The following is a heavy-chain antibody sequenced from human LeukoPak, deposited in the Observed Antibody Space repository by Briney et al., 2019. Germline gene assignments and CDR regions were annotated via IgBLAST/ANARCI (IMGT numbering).Heavy chain of an antibody. CDR1: GFTFSSYW. J-gene: IGHJ6*03. Sequence: QPGGSLRLSCAASGFTFSSYWIHWVRQAPGKGLVWVSRINRGGSSTDYADSVKGRFTISRDNAKNALYLQMNSLRVEDTAVYYCARVGSSSVYYYYYYMDVWGKGTTVTVSS. V-gene: IGHV3-74*01. CDR3: ARVGSSSVYYYYYYMDV. D-gene: IGHD6-13*01. CDR2: INRGGSST.